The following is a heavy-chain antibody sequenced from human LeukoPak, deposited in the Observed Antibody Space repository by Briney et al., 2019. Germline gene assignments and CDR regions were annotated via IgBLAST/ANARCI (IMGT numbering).Heavy chain of an antibody. D-gene: IGHD2-2*01. CDR3: AKVPLGYCSSTSCLDAFDI. CDR1: GFTFSSYG. V-gene: IGHV3-30*02. Sequence: GGSLRLSCAASGFTFSSYGMHWVRQAPGKGLEWVAFIRYDGSNKYYADSVKGRFTISRDNSKNTLYLQMNSLRAEDTAVYYCAKVPLGYCSSTSCLDAFDIWGQGTMVTVSS. J-gene: IGHJ3*02. CDR2: IRYDGSNK.